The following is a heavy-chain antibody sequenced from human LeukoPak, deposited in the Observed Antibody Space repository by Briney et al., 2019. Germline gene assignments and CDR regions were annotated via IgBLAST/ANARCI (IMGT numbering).Heavy chain of an antibody. Sequence: SETLSLTCAVSGYSISSGYYWGWIRQPPGKGLEWIGSIYHSGRTYYNPSLKSRVTISVDTSKNQFSLKLSSVTAADTAVYYCARDLRLGVVAAKGFDPWGQGTLVTVSS. J-gene: IGHJ5*02. D-gene: IGHD2-15*01. CDR1: GYSISSGYY. CDR3: ARDLRLGVVAAKGFDP. CDR2: IYHSGRT. V-gene: IGHV4-38-2*02.